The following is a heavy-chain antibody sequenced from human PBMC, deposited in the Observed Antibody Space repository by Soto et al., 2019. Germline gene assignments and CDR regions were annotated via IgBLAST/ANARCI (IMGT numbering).Heavy chain of an antibody. D-gene: IGHD2-21*01. V-gene: IGHV4-61*08. Sequence: PSETLSLTYTVSDDSIGSGGCYWTWIRQPPGTGLEWIGEINHSGSTNYNPSLKSRVTISVDTSKNQFSLKLTSVTAAVTAVYYCARDKIAGLFDYWGQGTLVTVSS. CDR1: DDSIGSGGCY. J-gene: IGHJ4*02. CDR3: ARDKIAGLFDY. CDR2: INHSGST.